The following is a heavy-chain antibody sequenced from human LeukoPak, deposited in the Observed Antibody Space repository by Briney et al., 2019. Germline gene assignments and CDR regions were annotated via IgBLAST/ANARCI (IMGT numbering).Heavy chain of an antibody. V-gene: IGHV4-39*02. CDR3: AREIVVVVAATVGRWFDP. J-gene: IGHJ5*02. D-gene: IGHD2-15*01. Sequence: SETLPLTCTVSGGSISSSSYYWGWIRQPPGKGLEWIGSIYYSGSTYYNPSLKSRVTISVDTSKNQFSLKLSSVTAADTAVYYCAREIVVVVAATVGRWFDPWGQGTLVTVSS. CDR2: IYYSGST. CDR1: GGSISSSSYY.